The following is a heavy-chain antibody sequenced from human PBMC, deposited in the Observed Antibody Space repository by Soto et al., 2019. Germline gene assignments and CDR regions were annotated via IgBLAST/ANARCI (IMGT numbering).Heavy chain of an antibody. CDR1: GFTFSSYE. V-gene: IGHV3-48*03. Sequence: GGSLRLSCAASGFTFSSYEMNWVRQAPGKGLEWVSYISSSGSTIYYADSVKGRSTISRDNAKNSLYLQMNSLRAEDTAVYYCATIAVAGTMADPWGQGTLVTVSS. D-gene: IGHD6-19*01. CDR2: ISSSGSTI. CDR3: ATIAVAGTMADP. J-gene: IGHJ5*02.